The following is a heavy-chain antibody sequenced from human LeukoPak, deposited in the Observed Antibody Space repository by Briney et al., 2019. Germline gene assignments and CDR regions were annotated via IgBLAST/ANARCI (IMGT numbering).Heavy chain of an antibody. Sequence: GGSLRLPCAASGFTFSSYAMSWVRQAPGKGLEWVSAISGSGGSTYYADSVKGRFTISRDNSKNTLYLQMNSLRAEDTAVYYCAKDRDSGSYFDYWGQGTLVTVSS. CDR2: ISGSGGST. J-gene: IGHJ4*02. V-gene: IGHV3-23*01. CDR1: GFTFSSYA. D-gene: IGHD1-26*01. CDR3: AKDRDSGSYFDY.